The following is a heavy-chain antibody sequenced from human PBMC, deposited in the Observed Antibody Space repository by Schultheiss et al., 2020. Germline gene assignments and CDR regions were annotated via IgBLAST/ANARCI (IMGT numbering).Heavy chain of an antibody. J-gene: IGHJ6*02. Sequence: SETLSLTCTVSGGSISSGSYYWSWIRQPAGKGLEWIGRIYTSGSTNYNPSLKSRVTISVDTSKNQFSLKLSSVTAADTAVYYCASTNYYGSWSKHYGMDVWGQGTTVTVSS. D-gene: IGHD3-10*01. CDR3: ASTNYYGSWSKHYGMDV. V-gene: IGHV4-61*02. CDR1: GGSISSGSYY. CDR2: IYTSGST.